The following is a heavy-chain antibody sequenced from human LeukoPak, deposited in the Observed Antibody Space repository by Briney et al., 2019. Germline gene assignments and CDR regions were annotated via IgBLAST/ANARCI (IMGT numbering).Heavy chain of an antibody. D-gene: IGHD3-10*01. CDR1: GFTFSSYS. CDR3: ARDLRFYGSGSYYKEADYYYGMDV. CDR2: ISSSSSTI. J-gene: IGHJ6*02. V-gene: IGHV3-48*04. Sequence: GGSLRLSCAASGFTFSSYSMNWVRQAPGKGLEWVSYISSSSSTIYYADSVKGRFTISRDNAKNSLYLQMNSLRAEDTAVYYCARDLRFYGSGSYYKEADYYYGMDVWGQGTTVTVSS.